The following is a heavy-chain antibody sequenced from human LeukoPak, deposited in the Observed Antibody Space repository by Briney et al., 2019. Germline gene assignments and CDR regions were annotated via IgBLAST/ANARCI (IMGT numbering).Heavy chain of an antibody. CDR2: INHSGST. J-gene: IGHJ6*02. CDR3: ARVPTDSSSWYPYYYYYYGMDV. CDR1: GGSFSGYY. Sequence: SETLSLTCAVYGGSFSGYYWSWIRQPPGKGLEWIGEINHSGSTNYNPSLKSRVTISVDTSKNQSSLKLSSVTAADTAVYYCARVPTDSSSWYPYYYYYYGMDVWGQGTTVTVSS. D-gene: IGHD6-13*01. V-gene: IGHV4-34*01.